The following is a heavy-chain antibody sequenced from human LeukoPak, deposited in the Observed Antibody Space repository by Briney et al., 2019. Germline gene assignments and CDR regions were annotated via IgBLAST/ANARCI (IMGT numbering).Heavy chain of an antibody. CDR2: IYYSGST. J-gene: IGHJ5*02. CDR3: VRVDNSGSRRWFDP. CDR1: GGSISNNY. Sequence: SETLSLTCTVSGGSISNNYWSWFRQPPGKGLEWIGYIYYSGSTNYNPSLKSRVTISVDTSKSQFSLKLSSVTAADTAVYYCVRVDNSGSRRWFDPWGQGTLVTVSS. D-gene: IGHD6-19*01. V-gene: IGHV4-59*01.